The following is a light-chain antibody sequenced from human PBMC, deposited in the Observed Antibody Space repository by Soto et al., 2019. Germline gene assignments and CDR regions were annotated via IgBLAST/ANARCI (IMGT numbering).Light chain of an antibody. Sequence: DIQMTQSPSTLSASVGDRVTITCRASQTINDWLAWYQQKPGKAPKLLIPEASNLESGVPSRFGGCGSWTEFTLTISSMQRDDFATYYCQQYNTYPWTFGQGTKVEIK. CDR3: QQYNTYPWT. CDR2: EAS. V-gene: IGKV1-5*01. CDR1: QTINDW. J-gene: IGKJ1*01.